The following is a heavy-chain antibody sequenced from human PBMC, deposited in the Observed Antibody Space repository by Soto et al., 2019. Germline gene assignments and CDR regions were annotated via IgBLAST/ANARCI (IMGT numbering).Heavy chain of an antibody. D-gene: IGHD3-10*01. V-gene: IGHV1-18*01. J-gene: IGHJ4*02. CDR1: GYTFTSYG. Sequence: QVHLVQSGAEVKKPGASVKVSCKASGYTFTSYGITWVRQAPGQGLERMGWISAHNGNTDSAQKLQGRVIVTRDTSTGTAYMELRRLISDDTAVYYCARGRYGAYWCQGALVTVSS. CDR2: ISAHNGNT. CDR3: ARGRYGAY.